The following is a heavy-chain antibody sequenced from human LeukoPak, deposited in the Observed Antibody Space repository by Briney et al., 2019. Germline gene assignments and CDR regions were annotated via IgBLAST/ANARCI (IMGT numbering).Heavy chain of an antibody. D-gene: IGHD2-2*01. CDR1: GGSISSHY. V-gene: IGHV4-59*11. J-gene: IGHJ4*02. Sequence: SETLSLTCTVSGGSISSHYWSWIRQPPGKGLEWIGYIYYSGSTNYNPSLKSRVTISVDTSKNQFSLKLSSVTAADTAVYYCASSGLGYCSSTSCYEDYWGQGTLVTVSS. CDR2: IYYSGST. CDR3: ASSGLGYCSSTSCYEDY.